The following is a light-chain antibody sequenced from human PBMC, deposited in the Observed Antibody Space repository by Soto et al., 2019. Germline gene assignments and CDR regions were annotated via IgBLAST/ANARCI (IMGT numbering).Light chain of an antibody. J-gene: IGKJ1*01. CDR1: QDVSNW. CDR2: AAS. CDR3: QQYNILFWS. V-gene: IGKV1D-16*01. Sequence: DIQMTHSPSSVSASVGDRVTITCRASQDVSNWLAWYQQKPGKAPNLLIYAASTLQSGVPSRFSGSGSGTEFTLTISSLQPDDFATYYCQQYNILFWSFGQGTKVDIK.